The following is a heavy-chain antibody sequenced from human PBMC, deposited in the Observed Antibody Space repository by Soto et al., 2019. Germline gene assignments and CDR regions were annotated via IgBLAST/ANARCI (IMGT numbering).Heavy chain of an antibody. CDR2: IYHRGTS. Sequence: SETLSLTCTVSGGSISSGAYSWSWIRLPPGKRLEWIGYIYHRGTSHYNPSLKSRVTMSVDTSKNQFSLKLTSGTAAYTAVYHCARKSTGYSVEVDYWGQGTLVTVSS. J-gene: IGHJ4*02. V-gene: IGHV4-30-2*01. D-gene: IGHD6-13*01. CDR3: ARKSTGYSVEVDY. CDR1: GGSISSGAYS.